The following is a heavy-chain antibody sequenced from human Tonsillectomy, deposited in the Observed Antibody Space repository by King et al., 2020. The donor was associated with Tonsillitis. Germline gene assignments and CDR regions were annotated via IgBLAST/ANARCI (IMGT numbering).Heavy chain of an antibody. J-gene: IGHJ6*03. CDR1: GFSLSTSGMC. Sequence: TLKESGPALVKPTQTLTLTCTFSGFSLSTSGMCVSWIRQPPGKALEWLARIDLDDDKYYSTSLKTRLTTSKDTSKNQVVLTMTNMDPVATATYYCTRIALGSSSSGDYYYYMDVWGKGTTVTVSS. CDR2: IDLDDDK. D-gene: IGHD6-6*01. CDR3: TRIALGSSSSGDYYYYMDV. V-gene: IGHV2-70*11.